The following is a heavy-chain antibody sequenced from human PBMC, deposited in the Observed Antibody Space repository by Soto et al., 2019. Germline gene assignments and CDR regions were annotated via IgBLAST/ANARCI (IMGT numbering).Heavy chain of an antibody. D-gene: IGHD1-20*01. CDR1: GYAYSSCG. Sequence: GASVKPCCEASGYAYSSCGMRWVRQAPGQGLEWMGWISAYNGNTKYAQKLQGRVTMTTDTSTSTAYMELRSLRSDDTAVYYCARDAAIGMNDYWGQGTLVTVSS. CDR2: ISAYNGNT. J-gene: IGHJ4*02. V-gene: IGHV1-18*01. CDR3: ARDAAIGMNDY.